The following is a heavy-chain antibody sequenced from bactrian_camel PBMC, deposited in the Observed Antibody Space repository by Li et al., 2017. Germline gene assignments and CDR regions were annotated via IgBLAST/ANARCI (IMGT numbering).Heavy chain of an antibody. V-gene: IGHV3S53*01. D-gene: IGHD6*01. J-gene: IGHJ4*01. CDR2: PNDGGT. Sequence: HVQLVESGGDSVQAGNSLRLSCSVSGWNVGNNCIGWFRQAPGNECELVSAPNDGGTYVADSVKGRFTISQDNAKNTVYLQMNSLKPEDSAMYSCAALRLTSGSGRCTLIREAYDYWGQGTQVTVS. CDR3: AALRLTSGSGRCTLIREAYDY. CDR1: GWNVGNNC.